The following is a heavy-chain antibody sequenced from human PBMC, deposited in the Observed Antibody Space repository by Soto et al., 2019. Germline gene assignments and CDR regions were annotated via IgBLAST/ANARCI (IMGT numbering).Heavy chain of an antibody. CDR1: GGTFSSYA. J-gene: IGHJ5*01. V-gene: IGHV1-69*06. CDR3: ATILPRIVRGTAWFDS. Sequence: SVKVSCKASGGTFSSYAISWVRQAPGQGLEWMGGIIPIFGTANYAQKFQGRVTITADKSTSTAYMELSSLRSEDTAVYYCATILPRIVRGTAWFDSWGQGTLVTVSS. D-gene: IGHD3-10*01. CDR2: IIPIFGTA.